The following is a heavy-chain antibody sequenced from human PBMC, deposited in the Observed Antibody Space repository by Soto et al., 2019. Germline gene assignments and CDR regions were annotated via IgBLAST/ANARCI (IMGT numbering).Heavy chain of an antibody. V-gene: IGHV4-34*01. J-gene: IGHJ5*02. D-gene: IGHD6-13*01. CDR2: INHSGST. Sequence: PSETLSLTCAVYGGSFSGYYWSWIRQPPGKGLEWIGEINHSGSTNYNPSLKSRVTISVDTSKNQFSLKLSSVTAADTAVHYCARRKLFIAAAVHNWFDPWGQGTLVTVSS. CDR3: ARRKLFIAAAVHNWFDP. CDR1: GGSFSGYY.